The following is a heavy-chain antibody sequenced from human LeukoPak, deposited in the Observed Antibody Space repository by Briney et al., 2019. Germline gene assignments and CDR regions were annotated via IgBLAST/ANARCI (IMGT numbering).Heavy chain of an antibody. CDR3: ARGYGDYSRPPTFDY. CDR2: ISSSSSTI. Sequence: GGSLRLSCAASGFTFSSYSMNWVRQAPGKGLEWVSYISSSSSTIYYADSVKGRFTISRDNAKNSLSLQMNSLRAEDTAVYYCARGYGDYSRPPTFDYWGQGTLVTVSS. CDR1: GFTFSSYS. V-gene: IGHV3-48*04. D-gene: IGHD4-17*01. J-gene: IGHJ4*02.